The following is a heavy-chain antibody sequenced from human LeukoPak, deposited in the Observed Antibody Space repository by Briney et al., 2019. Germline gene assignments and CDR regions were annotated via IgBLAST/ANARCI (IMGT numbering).Heavy chain of an antibody. CDR2: ISSSSSTI. D-gene: IGHD4-23*01. V-gene: IGHV3-48*04. CDR3: ARDAGYGNWVVDY. Sequence: GGSLRLSCAASGFTFSSYSMNWVRQAPGKGLEWVSYISSSSSTIYYADSVKGRFTISRDNAKNSLYLQMNSLRPEDTAVYYCARDAGYGNWVVDYWGQGTLVTVSS. J-gene: IGHJ4*02. CDR1: GFTFSSYS.